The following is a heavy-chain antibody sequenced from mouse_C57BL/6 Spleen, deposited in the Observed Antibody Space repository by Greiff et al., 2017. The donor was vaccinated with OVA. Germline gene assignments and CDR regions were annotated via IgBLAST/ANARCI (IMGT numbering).Heavy chain of an antibody. CDR1: GYTFTSYW. CDR2: INPSSGYT. CDR3: ARGEVAHYYAIDY. Sequence: QVQLQQSGAELAKPGASVKLSCKASGYTFTSYWMHWVKQRPGQGLEWIGYINPSSGYTKYNQKFKDKATLTADKSSSTAYMQLSSLTYEDSAVYYCARGEVAHYYAIDYWGQGTSVTVSS. V-gene: IGHV1-7*01. D-gene: IGHD1-1*02. J-gene: IGHJ4*01.